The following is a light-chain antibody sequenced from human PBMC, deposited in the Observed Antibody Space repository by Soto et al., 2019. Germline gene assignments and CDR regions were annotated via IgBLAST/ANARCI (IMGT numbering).Light chain of an antibody. CDR2: GAS. CDR3: QQCGSSPYT. CDR1: QSVSNKY. Sequence: ETVLTQSPGTLSLSPGESATLSCRARQSVSNKYLVWYQQKPGQAPRLLIHGASSRATGITDRFSGSGSGTDFTRTINRLEPADSAVYYCQQCGSSPYTFGQGTKLEIK. V-gene: IGKV3-20*01. J-gene: IGKJ2*01.